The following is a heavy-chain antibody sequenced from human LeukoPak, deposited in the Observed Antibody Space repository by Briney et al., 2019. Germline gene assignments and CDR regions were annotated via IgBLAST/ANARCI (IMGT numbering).Heavy chain of an antibody. CDR1: GGSISSSSHY. J-gene: IGHJ4*02. D-gene: IGHD3-22*01. CDR3: ARDYYYDSSGYFDY. Sequence: PSETLFLTCTVSGGSISSSSHYWAWIRQPPGKGLEWIANIYYSGSTYYSPSLKSRVTISVDTSKNQFSLKLSSVTAADTAVYYCARDYYYDSSGYFDYWGQGTLVTVSS. V-gene: IGHV4-39*07. CDR2: IYYSGST.